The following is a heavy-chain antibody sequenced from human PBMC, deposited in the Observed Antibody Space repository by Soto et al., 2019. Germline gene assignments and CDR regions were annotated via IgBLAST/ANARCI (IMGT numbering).Heavy chain of an antibody. D-gene: IGHD2-21*01. CDR3: ARDHVVSRNWFDP. J-gene: IGHJ5*02. CDR1: GFTFSSYW. Sequence: EVQLVESGGGLVQPGGSLRLSCAASGFTFSSYWMHCVRQAPGKGLVWVSRINSDGSSTSYADSVKGRFTISRDNAKNTPYLQMNSLRAEDTAVYYCARDHVVSRNWFDPWGQGTLVTVSS. V-gene: IGHV3-74*01. CDR2: INSDGSST.